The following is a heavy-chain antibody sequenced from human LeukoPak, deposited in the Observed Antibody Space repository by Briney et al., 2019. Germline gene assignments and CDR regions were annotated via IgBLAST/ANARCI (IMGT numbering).Heavy chain of an antibody. Sequence: SETLSLTCTVSGYSVSSGSYDWGWVRQPRGKGLEWIVYIYYSGSTNYNPSLKSRVTISVDTSKNQFSLKLSSVTAADTAVYYCARGEITMVRGVIHYGMDVWGKGTTVTVSS. V-gene: IGHV4-61*01. D-gene: IGHD3-10*01. CDR2: IYYSGST. CDR1: GYSVSSGSYD. J-gene: IGHJ6*04. CDR3: ARGEITMVRGVIHYGMDV.